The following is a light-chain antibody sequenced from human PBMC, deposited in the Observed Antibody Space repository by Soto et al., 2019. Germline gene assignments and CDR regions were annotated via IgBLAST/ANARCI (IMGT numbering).Light chain of an antibody. V-gene: IGLV2-14*01. CDR2: EVS. CDR3: SSYTTSSTQV. J-gene: IGLJ7*01. CDR1: SSDVGYYNY. Sequence: QSVLTQPASVSGSPGQSITISCTGTSSDVGYYNYVSWYQHHPGKAPKLIIYEVSNRPSGVSNRFSGYKSGNTASLIISGLQAEDEADYYCSSYTTSSTQVFGGGTQLTVL.